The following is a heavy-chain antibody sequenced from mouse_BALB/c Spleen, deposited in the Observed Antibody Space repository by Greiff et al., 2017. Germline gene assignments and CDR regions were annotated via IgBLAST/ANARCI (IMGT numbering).Heavy chain of an antibody. Sequence: VQLKQSGAELVRPGALVKLSCKASGFNIKDYYMHWVKQRPEQGLEWIGWIDPENGNTIYDPKFQGKASITADTSSNTAYLQLSSLTSEDTAVYYCARGGYYYGSRKGFAYWGQGTLVTVSA. CDR1: GFNIKDYY. CDR2: IDPENGNT. J-gene: IGHJ3*01. D-gene: IGHD1-1*01. V-gene: IGHV14-1*02. CDR3: ARGGYYYGSRKGFAY.